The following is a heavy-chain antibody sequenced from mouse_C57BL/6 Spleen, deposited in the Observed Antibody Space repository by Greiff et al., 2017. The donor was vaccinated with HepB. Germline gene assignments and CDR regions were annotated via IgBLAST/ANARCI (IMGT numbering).Heavy chain of an antibody. CDR1: GFTFSSYG. CDR3: ARHETTKADAMDY. CDR2: ISSGGSYT. V-gene: IGHV5-6*01. D-gene: IGHD1-1*01. Sequence: EVQLVESGGDLVKPGGSLKLSCAASGFTFSSYGMSWVRQTPDKRLEWVATISSGGSYTYYPASVKGRFTISRDNAKNTLYLQMSSLKSEDTAMYYGARHETTKADAMDYWGQGTSVTVSS. J-gene: IGHJ4*01.